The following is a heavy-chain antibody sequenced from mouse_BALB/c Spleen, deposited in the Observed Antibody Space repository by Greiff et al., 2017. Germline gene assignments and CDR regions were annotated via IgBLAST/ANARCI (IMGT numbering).Heavy chain of an antibody. CDR1: GFSLTSYG. J-gene: IGHJ4*01. Sequence: VQLVESGPGLVQPSQSLSITCTVSGFSLTSYGVHWVRQSPGKGLEWLGVIWSGGSTDYNAAFISRLSISKDNSKSQVFFKMNSLQANDTAIYYCARNLGWNYGASMDYWGQGTSVTVSS. CDR2: IWSGGST. CDR3: ARNLGWNYGASMDY. D-gene: IGHD1-1*02. V-gene: IGHV2-2*02.